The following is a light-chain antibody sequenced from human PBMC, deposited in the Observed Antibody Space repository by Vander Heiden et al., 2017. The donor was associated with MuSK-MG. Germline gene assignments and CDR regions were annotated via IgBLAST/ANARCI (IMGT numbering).Light chain of an antibody. J-gene: IGLJ2*01. Sequence: QSVLTHPPSASGTPGQRVTISCSGSSSHLGRNYVSLYQQLAETATKLLIYRNKQRPSGVPDRFSGSKSGTSASLAIRGLRSEDEADYYCAAWDDSLTVVFGGGTKLTVL. V-gene: IGLV1-47*01. CDR1: SSHLGRNY. CDR2: RNK. CDR3: AAWDDSLTVV.